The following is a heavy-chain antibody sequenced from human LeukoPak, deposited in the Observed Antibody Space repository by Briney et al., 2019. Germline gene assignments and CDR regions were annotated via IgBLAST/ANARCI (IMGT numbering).Heavy chain of an antibody. CDR1: GGSFSGYY. D-gene: IGHD3-22*01. J-gene: IGHJ4*02. CDR2: INHSGST. CDR3: ARGSPYYYDSSGYLSSEPQGY. V-gene: IGHV4-34*01. Sequence: SETLSLTCAVYGGSFSGYYWSWIRQPPGKGLEWIGEINHSGSTNYNPSLKSRVTISVDTSKNQFSLKLSSVTAADTAVYYCARGSPYYYDSSGYLSSEPQGYWGQGTLVTVSS.